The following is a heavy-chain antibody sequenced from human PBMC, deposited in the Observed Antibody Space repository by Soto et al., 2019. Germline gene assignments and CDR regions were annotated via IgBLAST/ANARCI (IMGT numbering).Heavy chain of an antibody. J-gene: IGHJ4*02. V-gene: IGHV4-59*01. D-gene: IGHD3-22*01. CDR3: ARARYDSSCYYSFDY. Sequence: PGTLSLTCTVSVRSISGYSWSSTRQPPGTVLEWIGYIYYSWSTNYSPSLKRLVTIPLDTSKNQCSLRLRSVTAADTAVYYCARARYDSSCYYSFDYWGQGTLVPVTS. CDR2: IYYSWST. CDR1: VRSISGYS.